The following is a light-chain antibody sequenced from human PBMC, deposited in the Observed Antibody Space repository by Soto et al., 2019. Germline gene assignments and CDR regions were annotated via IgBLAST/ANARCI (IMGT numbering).Light chain of an antibody. J-gene: IGLJ1*01. V-gene: IGLV2-11*01. CDR3: CSYAGSFRV. Sequence: QSVLNQARSVSGSPGQSVTISCTGTSSDVGGYNYVSWYQQHPGKAPKLMIYDVSKRPSGVPDRFSGSKSGNTASLTISGLQAEDEADYYCCSYAGSFRVFGTGTKVTVL. CDR1: SSDVGGYNY. CDR2: DVS.